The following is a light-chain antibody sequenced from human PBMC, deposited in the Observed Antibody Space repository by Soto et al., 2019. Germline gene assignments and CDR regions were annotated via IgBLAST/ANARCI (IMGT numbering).Light chain of an antibody. CDR3: QQRSNWSPWT. CDR1: QSVSSY. J-gene: IGKJ1*01. Sequence: EIVLTQSPATLSLSPGERATLSCRASQSVSSYLAWYQQKPGQAPRLLIYDASNRATGIPARFSGSGSGTDFTLTISSLAPEDFAFYYCQQRSNWSPWTFGHGTKVEVK. V-gene: IGKV3-11*01. CDR2: DAS.